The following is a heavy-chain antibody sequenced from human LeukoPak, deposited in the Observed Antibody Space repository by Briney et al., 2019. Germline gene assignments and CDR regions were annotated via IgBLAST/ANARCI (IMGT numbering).Heavy chain of an antibody. CDR2: IKGDGSEK. Sequence: PGGSLRLSCAASGFIFSTYWMTWVRQAPGEGLEWVGNIKGDGSEKYYADSVKGRFIISRDNAKNSLFLQMNSLRAEDTAVYYCARGHWGLDSWGQGTLVSVSS. D-gene: IGHD7-27*01. J-gene: IGHJ4*02. V-gene: IGHV3-7*01. CDR3: ARGHWGLDS. CDR1: GFIFSTYW.